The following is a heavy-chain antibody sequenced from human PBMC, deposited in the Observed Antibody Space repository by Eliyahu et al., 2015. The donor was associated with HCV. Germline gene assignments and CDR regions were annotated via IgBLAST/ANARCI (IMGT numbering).Heavy chain of an antibody. Sequence: EVQLVESGGGLVQPGGSLRLSCAASGFTFSXHYXDWVRQAPGKGLEWVGRTRNKANSYTTEYAASVKGRFTISRDDSKNSLYLQMNSLKTEDTAVYYCARAPSDAYGDYYYFDYWGQGTLVTVSS. CDR3: ARAPSDAYGDYYYFDY. D-gene: IGHD4-17*01. CDR2: TRNKANSYTT. V-gene: IGHV3-72*01. J-gene: IGHJ4*02. CDR1: GFTFSXHY.